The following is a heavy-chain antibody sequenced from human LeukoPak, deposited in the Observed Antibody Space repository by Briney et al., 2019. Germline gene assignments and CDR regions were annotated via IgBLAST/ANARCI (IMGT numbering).Heavy chain of an antibody. CDR3: ARESTAGYNSSWYGFRN. Sequence: VGSLRLSCAASGFTFSGYWMGWVRQAPGKGLEWVANINQDGSEKYYVDSVKGRFTISRDNAKNSLFLQMGSLRVEDTAVYYCARESTAGYNSSWYGFRNWGQGTLVSVSS. CDR2: INQDGSEK. V-gene: IGHV3-7*01. D-gene: IGHD6-13*01. CDR1: GFTFSGYW. J-gene: IGHJ1*01.